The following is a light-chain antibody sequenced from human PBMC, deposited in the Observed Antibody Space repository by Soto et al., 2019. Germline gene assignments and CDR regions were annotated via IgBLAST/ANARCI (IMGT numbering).Light chain of an antibody. CDR2: WAS. V-gene: IGKV4-1*01. J-gene: IGKJ2*01. CDR3: QQYYTTAPYT. CDR1: QVVYTGPNIKTN. Sequence: DIVMTKPQDPLPGPWARGPPITCKSAQVVYTGPNIKTNLAWYQQRPGHPPKLLLNWASTRASGVPDRFSGSGSGTDFTLTISSLQAEDVAVYYCQQYYTTAPYTFGQGTKLEIK.